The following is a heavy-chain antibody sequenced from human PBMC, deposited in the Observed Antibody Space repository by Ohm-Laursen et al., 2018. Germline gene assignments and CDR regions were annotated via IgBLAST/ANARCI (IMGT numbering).Heavy chain of an antibody. CDR2: IRSKPYGGTT. D-gene: IGHD3-3*01. CDR1: GFTFGDSA. V-gene: IGHV3-49*03. J-gene: IGHJ4*02. Sequence: RSLRLSCAASGFTFGDSAMNWFRQAPGKGLEWVGFIRSKPYGGTTEYAASVKGRFTISRDDSKSIAYLQMSGLKTEDTAVYYCSSAKTTFGVVIPTSHYWGQGTLVTVSS. CDR3: SSAKTTFGVVIPTSHY.